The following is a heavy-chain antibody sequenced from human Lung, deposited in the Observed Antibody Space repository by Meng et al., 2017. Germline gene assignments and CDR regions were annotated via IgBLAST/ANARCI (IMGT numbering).Heavy chain of an antibody. J-gene: IGHJ4*02. CDR3: ARGPTTMAHDFDY. CDR2: INHSGST. Sequence: VHPKQGGAGLLKPSETLSLTCVVSGGSFSDYYWSWIRQPPGKGLEWIGEINHSGSTNYNPSLESRATISVDTSQNNLSLKLSSVTAADSAVYYCARGPTTMAHDFDYWGQGTLVTVSS. V-gene: IGHV4-34*01. D-gene: IGHD4-11*01. CDR1: GGSFSDYY.